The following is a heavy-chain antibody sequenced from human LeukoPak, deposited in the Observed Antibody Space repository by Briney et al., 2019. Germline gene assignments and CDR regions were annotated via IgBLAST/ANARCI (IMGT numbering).Heavy chain of an antibody. CDR2: IYYSGST. D-gene: IGHD5-18*01. CDR3: ARDRALYSYGPGGFDY. CDR1: GGSISSYY. J-gene: IGHJ4*02. V-gene: IGHV4-59*01. Sequence: SVTLSLTCTVSGGSISSYYWSWIRQPPGKGLEWIGYIYYSGSTNYNPSLKSRVTISVDTSKNQFSLKLSSVTAADTAVYYCARDRALYSYGPGGFDYWGQGTLVTVSS.